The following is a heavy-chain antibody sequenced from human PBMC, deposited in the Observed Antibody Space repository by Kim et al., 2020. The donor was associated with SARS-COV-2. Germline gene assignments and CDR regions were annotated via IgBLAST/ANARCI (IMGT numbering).Heavy chain of an antibody. D-gene: IGHD3-3*02. CDR2: IYHSGST. J-gene: IGHJ4*02. CDR1: GYSISSGYY. CDR3: ARELEPFDS. V-gene: IGHV4-38-2*02. Sequence: SQTLSLTCTVSGYSISSGYYWGWIRQPPGKGLEWIGSIYHSGSTFYNPSLKSRVTISVDTSKNQFSLMLTSVTAADTAVYYCARELEPFDSWGQGTLVTVSS.